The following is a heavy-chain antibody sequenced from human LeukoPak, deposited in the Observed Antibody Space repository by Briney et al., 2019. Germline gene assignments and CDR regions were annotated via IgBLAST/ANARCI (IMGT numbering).Heavy chain of an antibody. J-gene: IGHJ4*02. CDR3: ATYSGVWDLLN. CDR1: GYSFSNYW. Sequence: GESLKISCKGSGYSFSNYWIGWVRQMPGKGLEWMGIIYPGDSDTRYSPSFQGHVTISADNSISTAYLQWSSLKASDTAMYYCATYSGVWDLLNWGQGTLVAVPS. CDR2: IYPGDSDT. V-gene: IGHV5-51*01. D-gene: IGHD1-26*01.